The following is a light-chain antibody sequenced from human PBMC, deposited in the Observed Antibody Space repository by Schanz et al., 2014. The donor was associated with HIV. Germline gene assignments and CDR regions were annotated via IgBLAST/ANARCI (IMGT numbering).Light chain of an antibody. Sequence: QSVLTQPPSVSGAPGQRVTISCTGSSSNIGAGYDVHWYQQLPGTAPKLLIYGNSNRPSGVPDRFSGFKSDTSASLAITGLQAEDEAEYYCQSYDSSLRASVFGGGTKLTVL. CDR3: QSYDSSLRASV. J-gene: IGLJ3*02. CDR1: SSNIGAGYD. V-gene: IGLV1-40*01. CDR2: GNS.